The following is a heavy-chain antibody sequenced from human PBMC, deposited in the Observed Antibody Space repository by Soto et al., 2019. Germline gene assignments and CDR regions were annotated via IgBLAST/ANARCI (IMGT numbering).Heavy chain of an antibody. Sequence: EVQLAESGGGLVKPGGSLTLSCTVSGFTFSSWNMNWVRQAPGKGLEWVSSISTSSTYIYYADSVKGRFTISRDNAKDSLYLNMNNLRADDTAVYYCAKGGTHFDYWGQGTLLTVSS. V-gene: IGHV3-21*02. CDR3: AKGGTHFDY. CDR1: GFTFSSWN. D-gene: IGHD1-1*01. J-gene: IGHJ4*02. CDR2: ISTSSTYI.